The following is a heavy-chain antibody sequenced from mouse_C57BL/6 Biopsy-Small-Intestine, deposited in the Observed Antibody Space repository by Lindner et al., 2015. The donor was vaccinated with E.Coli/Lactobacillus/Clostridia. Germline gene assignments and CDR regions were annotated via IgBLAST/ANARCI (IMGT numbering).Heavy chain of an antibody. J-gene: IGHJ3*01. CDR3: SGMRAFAY. CDR1: GFTFSTYA. D-gene: IGHD3-1*01. Sequence: VQLQESGGGLVKPGGSLKLSCAASGFTFSTYAMSWVRQTPEKRLEWVAAINSNGGSTYYPDTVKDRFTISRDNAKNTLFLQMTSLRSEDTAMYYCSGMRAFAYWGQGTLVTVSA. CDR2: INSNGGST. V-gene: IGHV5-6-3*01.